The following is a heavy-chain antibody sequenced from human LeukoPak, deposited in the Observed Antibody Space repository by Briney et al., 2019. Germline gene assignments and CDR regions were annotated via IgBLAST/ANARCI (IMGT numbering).Heavy chain of an antibody. V-gene: IGHV3-21*01. CDR3: ARHGYDILTGYENWFDP. CDR1: GFTFSSYS. J-gene: IGHJ5*02. Sequence: GGSLRLSCAASGFTFSSYSMNWVRQAPGKGLEWVSSISSSSSYIYYADSVKGRFTISRDNAKNSLYLRMNSLRAEDTAVYYCARHGYDILTGYENWFDPWGQGTLVTVSS. CDR2: ISSSSSYI. D-gene: IGHD3-9*01.